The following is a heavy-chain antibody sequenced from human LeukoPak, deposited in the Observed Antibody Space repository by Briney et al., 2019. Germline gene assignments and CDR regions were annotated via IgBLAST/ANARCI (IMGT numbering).Heavy chain of an antibody. Sequence: ASVKVSCKASGYTFTGYGISWVRQAPGQGLEWMGWISAYSGNPNYAQKLQGRVTMTTETSTSTAYLELRSLRSDDTAVYYCARERYSSSPGYMDVWGKGTTVTVSS. D-gene: IGHD6-13*01. V-gene: IGHV1-18*01. CDR1: GYTFTGYG. CDR3: ARERYSSSPGYMDV. CDR2: ISAYSGNP. J-gene: IGHJ6*03.